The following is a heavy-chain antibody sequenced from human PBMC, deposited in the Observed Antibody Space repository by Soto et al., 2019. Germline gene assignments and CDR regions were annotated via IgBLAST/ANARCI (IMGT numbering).Heavy chain of an antibody. CDR2: IKQDGSEK. Sequence: PGESMIISFAASGFTFSSYRMSWVRQAPAKALDWVANIKQDGSEKYYVDSVKGRSTISRDNAKNSLYLQMKSLRAEDTAVYYCARDRPHYYYSDSSGYSSYCKNWGKGTMVTVSS. CDR1: GFTFSSYR. D-gene: IGHD3-22*01. J-gene: IGHJ4*02. V-gene: IGHV3-7*01. CDR3: ARDRPHYYYSDSSGYSSYCKN.